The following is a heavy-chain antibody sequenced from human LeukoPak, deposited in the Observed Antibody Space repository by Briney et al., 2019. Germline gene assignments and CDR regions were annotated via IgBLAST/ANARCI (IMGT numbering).Heavy chain of an antibody. CDR2: ISGSGGST. CDR3: AKAGDIVVVVAAFLFDY. J-gene: IGHJ4*02. D-gene: IGHD2-15*01. V-gene: IGHV3-23*01. CDR1: GFTFSSYA. Sequence: GGSLRLSCAASGFTFSSYAMSWVRQAPGKGLEWVSAISGSGGSTYYADSVKGRFTISRDNSKNTLYLQMNSLRAEDTAVYYCAKAGDIVVVVAAFLFDYWGQGTLVTVSS.